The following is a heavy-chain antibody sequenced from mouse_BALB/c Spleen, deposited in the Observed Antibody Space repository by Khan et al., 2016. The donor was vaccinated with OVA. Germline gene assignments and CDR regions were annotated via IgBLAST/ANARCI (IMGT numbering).Heavy chain of an antibody. CDR2: ISNLAYSI. V-gene: IGHV5-15*02. CDR1: GFTFSDYG. Sequence: EVELVESGGGLVQPGGSRKLSRAASGFTFSDYGMAWVRQAPGKGPEWVTFISNLAYSIYYADTVKGRFTISSENAKNTLYLEMSTLRSEDTAMYYCARSWAMDYWGQGTSVTVSS. CDR3: ARSWAMDY. J-gene: IGHJ4*01.